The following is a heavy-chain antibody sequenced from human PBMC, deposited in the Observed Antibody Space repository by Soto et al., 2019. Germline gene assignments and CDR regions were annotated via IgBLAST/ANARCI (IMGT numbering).Heavy chain of an antibody. J-gene: IGHJ1*01. Sequence: PSETLSLTCAVYGGSFSDYYWSWIRQPPGKGLEWIGEIHQSGSTNYNPSLKSRVTISVDRSKNQFSLKLSSVTAADTALYYCARGRYGGASLCGQGTLVPVSS. CDR2: IHQSGST. D-gene: IGHD2-21*01. V-gene: IGHV4-34*01. CDR1: GGSFSDYY. CDR3: ARGRYGGASL.